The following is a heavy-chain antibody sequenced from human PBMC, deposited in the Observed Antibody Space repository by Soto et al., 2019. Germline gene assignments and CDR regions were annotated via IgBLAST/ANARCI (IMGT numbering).Heavy chain of an antibody. J-gene: IGHJ3*02. CDR1: GLTFATSA. Sequence: QMQVVQSGPEVKNPGTSVKVSCKTSGLTFATSAVQWVRQARGERLEWIGWIIIGSGQTNYAQNLQNRLTITRDLSTSTAYLELTGLRSEDTAVYYCAAELYSGGICCSFDIWGKGTMVTVSS. D-gene: IGHD2-15*01. CDR2: IIIGSGQT. CDR3: AAELYSGGICCSFDI. V-gene: IGHV1-58*01.